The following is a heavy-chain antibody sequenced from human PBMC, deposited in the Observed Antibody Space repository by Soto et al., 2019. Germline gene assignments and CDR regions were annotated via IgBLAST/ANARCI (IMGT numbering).Heavy chain of an antibody. CDR1: GFSFSTSG. V-gene: IGHV3-30*18. CDR2: VSYDRSSK. CDR3: VKGARSRYSSMLDC. J-gene: IGHJ4*02. Sequence: GGSLRLSCVASGFSFSTSGMHWVRQAPGKGLEWVAVVSYDRSSKCYADSVKGRFTISSDDSKNTLYLQMDSLRVEDSAVYYFVKGARSRYSSMLDCWGQG. D-gene: IGHD4-4*01.